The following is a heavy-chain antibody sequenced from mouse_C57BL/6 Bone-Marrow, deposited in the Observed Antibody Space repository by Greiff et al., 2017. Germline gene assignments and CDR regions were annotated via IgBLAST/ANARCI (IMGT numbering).Heavy chain of an antibody. V-gene: IGHV1-53*01. J-gene: IGHJ2*01. CDR2: INPSNGGT. Sequence: QVQLQQPGTELVKPGASVKLSCKASGYTFTSYWMHWVKQRPGQGLEWIGNINPSNGGTNYNEKFKSKATLPVDKSSSTAYMQLSSLTSEDSAVXYCARWDCDVPYSDYCGQGTTLTVSS. CDR1: GYTFTSYW. D-gene: IGHD4-1*01. CDR3: ARWDCDVPYSDY.